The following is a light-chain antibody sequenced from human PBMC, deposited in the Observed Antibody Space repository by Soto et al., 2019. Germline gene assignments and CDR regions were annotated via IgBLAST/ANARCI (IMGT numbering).Light chain of an antibody. CDR3: QQRSNWPIT. CDR2: DAS. Sequence: EIVLTESPATLSLSPGERATLSCRASQSVGSYLAWYQQRPGRAPRLLIYDASNRATGIPARFSGSGSGTDFTLTISSLEPEDFAVYYCQQRSNWPITFGQGTRLEN. CDR1: QSVGSY. J-gene: IGKJ5*01. V-gene: IGKV3-11*01.